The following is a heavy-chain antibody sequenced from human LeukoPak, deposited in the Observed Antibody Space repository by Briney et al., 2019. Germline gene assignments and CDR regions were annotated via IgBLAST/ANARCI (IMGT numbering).Heavy chain of an antibody. CDR3: ARSASDY. CDR1: GFTFSSYA. V-gene: IGHV3-30-3*01. CDR2: ISYDGSNK. Sequence: PGGSLRLSCAASGFTFSSYAMHWVRQAPGKGLEWVAVISYDGSNKYYADSVKGRFTISRDKSKNTLYLQMNSLRAEDTAVYYCARSASDYWGQGTLVTVSS. J-gene: IGHJ4*02.